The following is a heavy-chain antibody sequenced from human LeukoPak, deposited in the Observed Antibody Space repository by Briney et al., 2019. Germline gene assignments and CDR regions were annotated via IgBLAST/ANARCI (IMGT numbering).Heavy chain of an antibody. D-gene: IGHD6-6*01. CDR3: ASTIAGREY. CDR1: GVSFSSYW. V-gene: IGHV3-74*01. J-gene: IGHJ4*02. Sequence: GGSLRLSCVGSGVSFSSYWMHWVRQAPGKGLVWVARINSDGSTTSYADSVKGRCTISRDNAKNSLYLQMNSLTAGDTAVYYCASTIAGREYWGQGTLATVSS. CDR2: INSDGSTT.